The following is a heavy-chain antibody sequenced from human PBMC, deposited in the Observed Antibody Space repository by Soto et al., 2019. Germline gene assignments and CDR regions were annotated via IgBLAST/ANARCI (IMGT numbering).Heavy chain of an antibody. CDR3: ARAEGRIAVAGSGSYYYYYGMDV. V-gene: IGHV3-53*01. CDR2: IYSGGST. CDR1: GFTVSSNY. Sequence: GGSLRLSCAASGFTVSSNYMSWVRQAPGKGLEWVSVIYSGGSTYYADSVKGRFTISRDNSKNTLYLQMNGLRAEDTAVYYCARAEGRIAVAGSGSYYYYYGMDVWGQGTTVTVSS. D-gene: IGHD6-19*01. J-gene: IGHJ6*02.